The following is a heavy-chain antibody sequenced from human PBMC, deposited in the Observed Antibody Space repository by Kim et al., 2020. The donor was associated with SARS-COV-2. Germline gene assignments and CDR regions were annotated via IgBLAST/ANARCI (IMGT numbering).Heavy chain of an antibody. V-gene: IGHV3-43*02. CDR1: GFTLDAYA. CDR3: AKDSDFGVGQYYFDY. CDR2: ISGDGGST. Sequence: GGSLRLSCAASGFTLDAYALHWVRQAPGKGLEWVSLISGDGGSTYYADSAKGRFTISRDNSKNSLYLQMNSLRTEDTALYYCAKDSDFGVGQYYFDYWGQGNLVSVSS. J-gene: IGHJ4*02. D-gene: IGHD3-10*01.